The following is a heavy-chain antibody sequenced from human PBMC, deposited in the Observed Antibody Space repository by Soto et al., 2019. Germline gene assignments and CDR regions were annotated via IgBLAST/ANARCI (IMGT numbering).Heavy chain of an antibody. CDR3: TRRNHVGVATAEDFDN. D-gene: IGHD5-12*01. CDR1: GFSFSPNSW. V-gene: IGHV5-51*01. Sequence: XESLKISWKGSGFSFSPNSWIAWARQMPGEGLEWVGIIDPRASTTLYSPSFQGHVTISLDNSIATTYLQWSSLRASDTAIYYCTRRNHVGVATAEDFDNWGQGTLVTVSS. J-gene: IGHJ4*02. CDR2: IDPRASTT.